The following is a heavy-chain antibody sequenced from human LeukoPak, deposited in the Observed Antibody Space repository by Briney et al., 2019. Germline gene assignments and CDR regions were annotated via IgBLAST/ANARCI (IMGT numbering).Heavy chain of an antibody. Sequence: GGSLRLSCAASGFTFSSYAMHWVRQAPGKGLEWVANIKQDGSEKYYVDSVKGRFTISRDNAKNSLYLQMNSLRAEDTAVYYCARSRSVYFDYWGQGTLVTVSS. J-gene: IGHJ4*02. CDR1: GFTFSSYA. CDR3: ARSRSVYFDY. CDR2: IKQDGSEK. V-gene: IGHV3-7*01.